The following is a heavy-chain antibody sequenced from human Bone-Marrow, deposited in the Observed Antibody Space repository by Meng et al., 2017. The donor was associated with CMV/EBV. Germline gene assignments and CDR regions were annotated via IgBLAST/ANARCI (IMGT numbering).Heavy chain of an antibody. CDR2: ISSGGST. V-gene: IGHV3-53*01. Sequence: GESLKISCAASGFTVSGYYMSWVRQAPGKGLEFVSVISSGGSTYYADSVKGRFTISRDNSKNTLYLQMNSLRAEDTALYYCARGPSGSFGGVDYWGQGTLVTVSS. D-gene: IGHD1-26*01. CDR3: ARGPSGSFGGVDY. CDR1: GFTVSGYY. J-gene: IGHJ4*02.